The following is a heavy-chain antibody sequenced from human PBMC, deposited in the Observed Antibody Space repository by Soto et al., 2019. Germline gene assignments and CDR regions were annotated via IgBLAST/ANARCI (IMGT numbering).Heavy chain of an antibody. CDR1: GYTFTRNG. CDR2: ISPNSGNT. Sequence: WASVKVSCKPSGYTFTRNGISWVRQAPGQGLEWMGWISPNSGNTKYAQKLQGRVIMTTDTSTSTAYMELRSLRSDDTAVYYCVKDRDSNSWPSRDVWGPGTTVTVSS. V-gene: IGHV1-18*01. D-gene: IGHD3-22*01. J-gene: IGHJ6*02. CDR3: VKDRDSNSWPSRDV.